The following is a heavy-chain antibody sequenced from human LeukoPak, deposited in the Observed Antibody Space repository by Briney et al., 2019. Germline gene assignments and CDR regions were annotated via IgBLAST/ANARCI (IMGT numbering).Heavy chain of an antibody. CDR3: GRLGDYGDRAVDC. Sequence: PGGSLRLSCVGSGFTFSSYWMSWVRQAPGKGLERVANIKQDGSEKYYVDSVKGRFTISRDNAQNSLYLQMDSLTAEDTAVYYCGRLGDYGDRAVDCWGQGTLVTVSS. V-gene: IGHV3-7*01. J-gene: IGHJ4*02. CDR2: IKQDGSEK. D-gene: IGHD4-17*01. CDR1: GFTFSSYW.